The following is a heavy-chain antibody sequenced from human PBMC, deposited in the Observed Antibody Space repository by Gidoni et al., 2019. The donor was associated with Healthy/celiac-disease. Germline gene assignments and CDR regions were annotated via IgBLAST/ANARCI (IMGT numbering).Heavy chain of an antibody. CDR2: IYTSGST. Sequence: QVQLQESGPGLVKPSETLSLTRTVPGGSISSYYWSWIRQPAGKGLEWIGRIYTSGSTNYNPSLKSRVTMSVDTSKNQFSLKLSSVTAADTAVYYCASNRERYCSSTSCYRYYGMDVWGQGTTVTVSS. D-gene: IGHD2-2*02. CDR3: ASNRERYCSSTSCYRYYGMDV. CDR1: GGSISSYY. J-gene: IGHJ6*02. V-gene: IGHV4-4*07.